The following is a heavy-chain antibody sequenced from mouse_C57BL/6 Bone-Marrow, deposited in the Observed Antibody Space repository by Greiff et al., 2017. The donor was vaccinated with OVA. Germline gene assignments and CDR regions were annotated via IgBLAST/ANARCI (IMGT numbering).Heavy chain of an antibody. J-gene: IGHJ1*03. CDR1: GFTFSSYA. V-gene: IGHV5-9-1*02. CDR3: TRDITTVVATTDFDV. CDR2: ISSGGDYI. Sequence: EVMLVESGEGLVKPGGSLKLSCAASGFTFSSYAMSWVRQTPEKRLEWVAYISSGGDYIYYADTVKGRFTISRDNARNTLYLQMSSLKSEDTAMYYCTRDITTVVATTDFDVWGTGTTVTVSS. D-gene: IGHD1-1*01.